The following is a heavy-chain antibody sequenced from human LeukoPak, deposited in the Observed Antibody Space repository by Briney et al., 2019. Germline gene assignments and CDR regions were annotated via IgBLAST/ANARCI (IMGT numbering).Heavy chain of an antibody. CDR3: ATELIDYYDSSGFGWFDP. V-gene: IGHV1-24*01. D-gene: IGHD3-22*01. Sequence: ASVKVSCKVSRYTLTELSMHWVRQAPGKGHEWMGGFDPEDGETIYAQKFQGRVTMTEETPTNTAYMELSSLRSEDTAVYYCATELIDYYDSSGFGWFDPWGQGTLVTVSS. J-gene: IGHJ5*02. CDR2: FDPEDGET. CDR1: RYTLTELS.